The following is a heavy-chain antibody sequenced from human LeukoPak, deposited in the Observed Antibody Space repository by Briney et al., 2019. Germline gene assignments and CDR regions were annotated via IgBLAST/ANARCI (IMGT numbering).Heavy chain of an antibody. V-gene: IGHV3-21*01. J-gene: IGHJ4*02. Sequence: SGGSLRLSCAASGFTFSSYSMNWVRQAPGKGLEWVSSISSSSSYIYYADSVKGRFTISRDNAKNSLYLQMNSLRAEDTAVYYCARVEHGDYDYWGRGTLVTVSS. CDR2: ISSSSSYI. CDR1: GFTFSSYS. CDR3: ARVEHGDYDY. D-gene: IGHD4-17*01.